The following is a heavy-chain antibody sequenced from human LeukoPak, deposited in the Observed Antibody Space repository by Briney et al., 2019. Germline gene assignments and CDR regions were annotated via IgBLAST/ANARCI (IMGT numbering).Heavy chain of an antibody. Sequence: GRSLRLSCAASGFTFSSYGMHWVRQAPGKGLVWVSRINSDGSSTSYADSVKGRFTISRDDSKNTLYLQMNSLKTEDTAVYYCTTEAVYWGQGTLATVSS. J-gene: IGHJ4*02. D-gene: IGHD6-25*01. CDR1: GFTFSSYG. V-gene: IGHV3-74*01. CDR2: INSDGSST. CDR3: TTEAVY.